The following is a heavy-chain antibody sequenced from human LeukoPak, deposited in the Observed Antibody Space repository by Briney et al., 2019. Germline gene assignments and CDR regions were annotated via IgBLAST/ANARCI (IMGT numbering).Heavy chain of an antibody. CDR2: INHSGST. Sequence: SETLSLTCPVSGGSISSYYWSWIRQPPGKGLGWIGEINHSGSTNYNPSLKSRVTISVDTSKNQFSLKLSSVTAADTAVYYCARAVAGIMDYWGQGTLVTVSS. V-gene: IGHV4-34*01. CDR3: ARAVAGIMDY. D-gene: IGHD6-19*01. J-gene: IGHJ4*02. CDR1: GGSISSYY.